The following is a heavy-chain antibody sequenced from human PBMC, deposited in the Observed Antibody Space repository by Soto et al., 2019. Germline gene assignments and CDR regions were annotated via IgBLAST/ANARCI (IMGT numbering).Heavy chain of an antibody. J-gene: IGHJ6*03. CDR2: IDDTGST. Sequence: SETLSLACTVSGDSISSSYWNWIRQAPGKGLEWIGYIDDTGSTNYNPSLTSRVTLSVDPSNNQYSLKLSSVTAADTAVYYCARGVLEWLLRDSYYYYMDVWGKGTTVTVSS. D-gene: IGHD3-3*01. CDR3: ARGVLEWLLRDSYYYYMDV. V-gene: IGHV4-59*01. CDR1: GDSISSSY.